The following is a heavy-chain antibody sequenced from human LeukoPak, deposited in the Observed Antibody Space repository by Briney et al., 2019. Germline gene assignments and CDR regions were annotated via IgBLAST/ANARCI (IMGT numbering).Heavy chain of an antibody. D-gene: IGHD3-3*01. CDR3: ARRLAYYDFWSGYYEDAFDI. V-gene: IGHV4-34*01. Sequence: SETLSLTCAVYGGSFSGYYWSWIRQPPGKGLEWIGEINHSGSTNYNPSLKSRVTISVDTSKNQFSLKLSSVTAADTAVYYCARRLAYYDFWSGYYEDAFDIWGQGTMVTVSS. J-gene: IGHJ3*02. CDR1: GGSFSGYY. CDR2: INHSGST.